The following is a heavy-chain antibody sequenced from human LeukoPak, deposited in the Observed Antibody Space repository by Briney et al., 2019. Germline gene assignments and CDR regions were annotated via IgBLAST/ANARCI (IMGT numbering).Heavy chain of an antibody. CDR2: ISAYNGNR. D-gene: IGHD3-22*01. CDR3: ARMVLRYYYESSHGGLQYNWFDP. J-gene: IGHJ5*02. Sequence: ASVKVSCKASGYTFISYGISWVRQAPGQGLEWMGWISAYNGNRKYAQKLQDRVTMTTDTSTSTADMELRSLRFDDTAVYYCARMVLRYYYESSHGGLQYNWFDPWGQGTLVTVSS. CDR1: GYTFISYG. V-gene: IGHV1-18*01.